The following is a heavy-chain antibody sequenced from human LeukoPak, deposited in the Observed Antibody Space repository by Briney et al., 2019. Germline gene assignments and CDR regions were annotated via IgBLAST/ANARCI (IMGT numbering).Heavy chain of an antibody. Sequence: GGSLRLSCAASGFSFSSYEMNWVRQAPGKGLEWVAYISSSGSAIYYADSVKGRFTISRDNAKNSLYLQMNSLRAEDTAVYYCARGGSYGAYWGQGTLVTVSS. D-gene: IGHD1-26*01. J-gene: IGHJ4*02. CDR3: ARGGSYGAY. CDR2: ISSSGSAI. V-gene: IGHV3-48*03. CDR1: GFSFSSYE.